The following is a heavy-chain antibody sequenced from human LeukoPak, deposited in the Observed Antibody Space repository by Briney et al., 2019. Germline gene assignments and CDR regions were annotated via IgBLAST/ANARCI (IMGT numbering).Heavy chain of an antibody. D-gene: IGHD1-26*01. CDR3: ARFFGWELHDAFDI. J-gene: IGHJ3*02. CDR2: ISAYNGNT. Sequence: RASVKVSCKASGYTFTSYGISWVRQAPGQGLEWMGWISAYNGNTNYAQKLQGRVTMTTDTSTSTAYMELRSLRSDDTAVYYCARFFGWELHDAFDIWGQGTMVTVSS. CDR1: GYTFTSYG. V-gene: IGHV1-18*01.